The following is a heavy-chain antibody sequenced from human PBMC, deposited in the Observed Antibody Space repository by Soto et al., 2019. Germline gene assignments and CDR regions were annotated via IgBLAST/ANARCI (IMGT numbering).Heavy chain of an antibody. Sequence: GASVKVSCKASGYTFTSYAMHWVRQAPGQRLEWMGWINAGHGNTKYSQWFQGRVTITRDTSASTAYMELSSLRSEDTAVYYCARPTKDHLSYFDNWGQGYLVTVSS. CDR2: INAGHGNT. CDR3: ARPTKDHLSYFDN. CDR1: GYTFTSYA. J-gene: IGHJ4*02. V-gene: IGHV1-3*01. D-gene: IGHD2-8*01.